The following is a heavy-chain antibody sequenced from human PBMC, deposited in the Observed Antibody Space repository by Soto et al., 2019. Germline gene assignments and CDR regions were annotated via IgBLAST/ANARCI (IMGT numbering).Heavy chain of an antibody. CDR1: GFTFSSYG. CDR2: ISYDGSNE. V-gene: IGHV3-30*18. J-gene: IGHJ4*02. Sequence: QVQLVESGGGVVQPGRSLRLSCEASGFTFSSYGMHWVRQAPGKGLEWVAFISYDGSNEYYADSVRGRFAISRDNSRNSVSLDMSSLKGEDTAVYYCAEDSSASGSRCDYWGQGSLVTVSS. D-gene: IGHD1-26*01. CDR3: AEDSSASGSRCDY.